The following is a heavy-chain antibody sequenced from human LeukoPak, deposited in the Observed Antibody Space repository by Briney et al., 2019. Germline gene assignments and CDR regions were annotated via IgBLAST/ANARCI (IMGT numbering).Heavy chain of an antibody. J-gene: IGHJ4*02. CDR2: IYTSGST. CDR1: GGSISSGSYY. D-gene: IGHD3-3*01. V-gene: IGHV4-61*02. CDR3: ASFDFWSGYGYFDY. Sequence: PSETLSLTCTVSGGSISSGSYYWGWIRHPAGKGLEWIGRIYTSGSTNYNPSLKSRVTISVDTSKSQFSLKLSSVTAADTAVYYCASFDFWSGYGYFDYWGQGTLVTVSS.